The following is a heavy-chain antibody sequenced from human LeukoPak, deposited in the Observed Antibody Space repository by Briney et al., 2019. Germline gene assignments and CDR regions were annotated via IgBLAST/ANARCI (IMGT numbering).Heavy chain of an antibody. J-gene: IGHJ5*02. V-gene: IGHV1-69*01. CDR2: ITPIFGTA. CDR1: GGTFSSYA. D-gene: IGHD6-13*01. Sequence: SVKVSCKASGGTFSSYAISWVRQAPGQGLEWMGGITPIFGTANYAQKSQGRVTITADESTSTAYMELSSLRSEDTAVYYCARSVTSSSSWYWFDPWGQGTLVTVSS. CDR3: ARSVTSSSSWYWFDP.